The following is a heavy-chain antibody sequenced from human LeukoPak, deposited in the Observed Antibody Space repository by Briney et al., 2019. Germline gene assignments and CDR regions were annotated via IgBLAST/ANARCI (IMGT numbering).Heavy chain of an antibody. J-gene: IGHJ3*02. D-gene: IGHD3-3*01. CDR3: ATALPEEWSPHAFDI. Sequence: GGSLRLSCAASGLTVSSNYMSWVRQAPGKGLEWVSVIYSGGSTYYPDSVTCRFPISPHNSKTTLYLQMNSLRTEDTAVYYCATALPEEWSPHAFDIWGQGTMVTVSS. V-gene: IGHV3-53*04. CDR1: GLTVSSNY. CDR2: IYSGGST.